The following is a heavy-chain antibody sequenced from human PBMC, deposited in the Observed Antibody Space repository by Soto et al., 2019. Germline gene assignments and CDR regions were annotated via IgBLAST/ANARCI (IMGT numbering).Heavy chain of an antibody. CDR1: GFTFDDYA. Sequence: GGSLRLSCAASGFTFDDYAMHWVRQAPGKGLERVSGISGNSGSIGYADSVKGRFTISRDNSRKTLYLQFNSLRVEDTAFFYCAKTGTFSGRPYDAFDFWGQGTLVTVSS. CDR3: AKTGTFSGRPYDAFDF. V-gene: IGHV3-9*01. D-gene: IGHD1-26*01. CDR2: ISGNSGSI. J-gene: IGHJ3*01.